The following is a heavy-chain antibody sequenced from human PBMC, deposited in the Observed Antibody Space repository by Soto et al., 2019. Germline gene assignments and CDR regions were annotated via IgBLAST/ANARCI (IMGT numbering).Heavy chain of an antibody. CDR1: GFTFSSYG. CDR3: AREAYCGGGSCYRSLYYDYMDV. V-gene: IGHV3-33*01. D-gene: IGHD2-15*01. CDR2: IWYDGSNK. J-gene: IGHJ6*03. Sequence: QVQLVESGGGVVQPGRSLRLSCAASGFTFSSYGMHWVRQAPGKGLEWVAVIWYDGSNKYYADSVKGRFTISRDNSKNTLYLQMNSRRAEDTAVYYCAREAYCGGGSCYRSLYYDYMDVWGKGTTVTVSS.